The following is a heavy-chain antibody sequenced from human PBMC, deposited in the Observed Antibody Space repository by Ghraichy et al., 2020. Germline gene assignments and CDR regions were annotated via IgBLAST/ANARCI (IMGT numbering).Heavy chain of an antibody. CDR3: ARLLFVAVAEYYFDY. V-gene: IGHV4-39*01. D-gene: IGHD6-19*01. CDR2: IYYTGST. J-gene: IGHJ4*02. CDR1: GGSISSSSYY. Sequence: SETLSLTCTVSGGSISSSSYYWGWVRQPPGKGLEWIGTIYYTGSTYYNPSLKSRVTISVDTSKNQFSLKLNSVTAADTAVYFCARLLFVAVAEYYFDYWGQGALVTVSS.